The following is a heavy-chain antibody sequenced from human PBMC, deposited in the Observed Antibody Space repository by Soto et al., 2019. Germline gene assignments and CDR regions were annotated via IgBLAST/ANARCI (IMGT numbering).Heavy chain of an antibody. CDR3: ARPEDYGDVYFDY. J-gene: IGHJ4*02. CDR2: IWYDGSNK. V-gene: IGHV3-33*01. D-gene: IGHD4-17*01. Sequence: QVQLVESGGGVVQPGRSLRLSCAASGFTFSSYGMHWVRQAPGKGLEWVAVIWYDGSNKYYADSVKGRFTISRDNSKNMLYQQINRLRADDTAEYYCARPEDYGDVYFDYWGQGTLVTVSS. CDR1: GFTFSSYG.